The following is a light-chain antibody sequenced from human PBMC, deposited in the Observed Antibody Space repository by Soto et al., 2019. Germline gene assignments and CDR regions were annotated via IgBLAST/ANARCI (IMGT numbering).Light chain of an antibody. CDR3: SSHTTSSALQV. CDR1: ISDFVIYNY. Sequence: QAARTQPASVSGSPGHAITISCTGTISDFVIYNYVSWYQQHPGKAPKLMLYGVSNRPSGVSNRFSGSKSGNTASLTISGLQAEDEADYYCSSHTTSSALQVFGTGTKATVL. V-gene: IGLV2-14*01. J-gene: IGLJ1*01. CDR2: GVS.